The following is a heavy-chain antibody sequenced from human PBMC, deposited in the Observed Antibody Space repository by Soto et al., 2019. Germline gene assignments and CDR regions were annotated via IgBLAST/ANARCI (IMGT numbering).Heavy chain of an antibody. D-gene: IGHD3-3*01. Sequence: GGILGLSCKASGVPLSSYGMHWVRQAPGKGLEWVSVISYDGSNKYYADSVKGRFTISRDNSKYSLYMQMNSMRAKDTAVYYCEKGLTFYYDFWSGNYTDYYYGMDVWGQGT. J-gene: IGHJ6*02. CDR3: EKGLTFYYDFWSGNYTDYYYGMDV. V-gene: IGHV3-30*18. CDR2: ISYDGSNK. CDR1: GVPLSSYG.